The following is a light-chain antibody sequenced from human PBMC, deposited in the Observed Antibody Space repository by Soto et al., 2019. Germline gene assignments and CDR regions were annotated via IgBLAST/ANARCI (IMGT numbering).Light chain of an antibody. Sequence: DRVTITCRASQSISSWLAWYQQKPGKAPKLLIYDASSLESGVPSRFSGSGSGTEFTLTISSLQPDDFATYYCQQYNSYSSTFGQGTKVDIK. CDR2: DAS. CDR1: QSISSW. CDR3: QQYNSYSST. J-gene: IGKJ1*01. V-gene: IGKV1-5*01.